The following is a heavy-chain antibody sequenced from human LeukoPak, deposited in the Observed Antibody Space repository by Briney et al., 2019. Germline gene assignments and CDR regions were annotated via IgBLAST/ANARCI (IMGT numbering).Heavy chain of an antibody. Sequence: ASVKVSCKASGYTFTSYGISWVRQAPGQGLEWMGWISAYNGNTNHAQKLQGRVTMTTDTSTSTAYMELRSLRSDDTAVYYCARGPPKTPPYYDFWSGYYSWQEYYYGMDVWGQGTTVTVSS. D-gene: IGHD3-3*01. V-gene: IGHV1-18*01. J-gene: IGHJ6*02. CDR2: ISAYNGNT. CDR1: GYTFTSYG. CDR3: ARGPPKTPPYYDFWSGYYSWQEYYYGMDV.